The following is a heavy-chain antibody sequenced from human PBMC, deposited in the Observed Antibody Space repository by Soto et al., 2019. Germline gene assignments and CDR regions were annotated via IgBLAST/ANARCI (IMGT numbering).Heavy chain of an antibody. V-gene: IGHV1-2*04. CDR2: INPNSGGT. Sequence: RASVKVSCKASGYTFTGYYMHWVRQAPGQGLEWMGWINPNSGGTNYAQKFQGWVTMTRDTSISTAYMELSRLRSDDTAVYYCARAIRGYCSSPSCSRLDWFDTWGQGTLVTVSS. D-gene: IGHD2-2*01. J-gene: IGHJ5*02. CDR3: ARAIRGYCSSPSCSRLDWFDT. CDR1: GYTFTGYY.